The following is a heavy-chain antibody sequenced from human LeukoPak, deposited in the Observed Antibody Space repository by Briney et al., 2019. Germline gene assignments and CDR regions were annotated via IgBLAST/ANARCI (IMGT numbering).Heavy chain of an antibody. CDR2: ITNGGGTT. D-gene: IGHD3-10*01. CDR3: ARTYASGSTPSKFDP. Sequence: GGSLRLPCAASGFIFTNYFMSWVRQAPGKGLEWVSSITNGGGTTYYADSVKGRFTISRDNSKNTLYLQMNSLRADDTAAYYCARTYASGSTPSKFDPWGQGTLVTVSS. V-gene: IGHV3-23*01. CDR1: GFIFTNYF. J-gene: IGHJ5*02.